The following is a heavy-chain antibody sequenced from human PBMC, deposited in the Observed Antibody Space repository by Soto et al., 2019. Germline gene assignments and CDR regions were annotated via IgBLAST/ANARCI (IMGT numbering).Heavy chain of an antibody. CDR3: ARGGREVPRLPYDT. CDR2: INPNVGGT. D-gene: IGHD3-16*01. J-gene: IGHJ5*02. CDR1: GYTFSDYY. Sequence: QVQLVQSGAEVKKPGASVYVSCKASGYTFSDYYVHWVRQAPGQGLEWMGWINPNVGGTNYARKFQGRVTMTRDTSISTVYMKLTRLSPDDTAIYYCARGGREVPRLPYDTWCQGTRVTVSS. V-gene: IGHV1-2*02.